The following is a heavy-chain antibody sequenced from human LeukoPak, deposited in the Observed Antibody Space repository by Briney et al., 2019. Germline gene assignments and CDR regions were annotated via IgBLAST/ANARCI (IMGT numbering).Heavy chain of an antibody. J-gene: IGHJ6*03. V-gene: IGHV3-23*01. CDR3: ARLSAYYYGSYFYYYMDV. D-gene: IGHD3-10*01. CDR1: GFTFSSYA. CDR2: IIGSGGST. Sequence: GGSLRLSCAASGFTFSSYAMSWVRQAPGKGLEWVSAIIGSGGSTYYADSVKGRFTISRDNAKKSVYLHMSSLRAEDTAMYYCARLSAYYYGSYFYYYMDVWGKGTTVTVSS.